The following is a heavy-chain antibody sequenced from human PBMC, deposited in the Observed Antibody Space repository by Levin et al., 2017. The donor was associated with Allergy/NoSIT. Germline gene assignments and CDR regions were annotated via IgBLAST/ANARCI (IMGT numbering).Heavy chain of an antibody. CDR3: ASSPHGFSYDFDN. V-gene: IGHV4-34*01. Sequence: SQTLSLTCAVYGGSFSGYYWSWLRQPPGKGLEWIGEIDDSGSTNYNPSLKSRVTISVDTSKNHFSLRLSSVTAADTAVYYCASSPHGFSYDFDNWGQGTLVTVSS. CDR1: GGSFSGYY. D-gene: IGHD5-18*01. J-gene: IGHJ4*02. CDR2: IDDSGST.